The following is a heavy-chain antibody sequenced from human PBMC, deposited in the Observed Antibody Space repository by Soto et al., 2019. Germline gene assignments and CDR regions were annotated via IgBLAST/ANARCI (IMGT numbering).Heavy chain of an antibody. J-gene: IGHJ4*02. Sequence: ASVKVSCKTSGYTFTSYGISWVRRAPGQGLEWMGWISAFSGNTNYRQKLQGRVTMNIDTSTSTAYMELRSLTSDDTALYYCARDRERGLGSLDYWGQGTRVTVSS. V-gene: IGHV1-18*01. CDR2: ISAFSGNT. CDR1: GYTFTSYG. D-gene: IGHD3-10*01. CDR3: ARDRERGLGSLDY.